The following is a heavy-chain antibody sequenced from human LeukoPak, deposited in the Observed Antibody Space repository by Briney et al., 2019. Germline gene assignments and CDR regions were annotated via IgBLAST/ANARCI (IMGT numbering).Heavy chain of an antibody. J-gene: IGHJ5*02. D-gene: IGHD6-19*01. Sequence: SETLSLTCTVSGGSISSSSYYWGWIRQPPGKGLEWIGSIYYSGSTYYNPSLKSRVTISVDTSKNQFSLKLSSETAADTAVYYCARGDRQWLVLFSWFDPWGQGTLVTVSS. CDR2: IYYSGST. CDR3: ARGDRQWLVLFSWFDP. V-gene: IGHV4-39*01. CDR1: GGSISSSSYY.